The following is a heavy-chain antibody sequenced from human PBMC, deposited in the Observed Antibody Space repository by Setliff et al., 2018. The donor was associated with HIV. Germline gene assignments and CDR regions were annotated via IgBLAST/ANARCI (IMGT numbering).Heavy chain of an antibody. D-gene: IGHD3-22*01. Sequence: LSLTCTVSGGSISSGSNYWSWIRQPAGKGLEWIGHIYTSGSTNYNPSLKSRVTISVDTSKNQFYLKLSSVTAAYTAVYYCARILLYDSSAYFVNAFDIWGQGTVVTVSS. CDR3: ARILLYDSSAYFVNAFDI. CDR2: IYTSGST. CDR1: GGSISSGSNY. V-gene: IGHV4-61*09. J-gene: IGHJ3*02.